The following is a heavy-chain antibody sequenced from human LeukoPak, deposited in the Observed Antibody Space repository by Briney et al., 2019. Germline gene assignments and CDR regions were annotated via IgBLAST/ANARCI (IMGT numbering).Heavy chain of an antibody. CDR1: GYTFTSYG. D-gene: IGHD6-13*01. CDR2: ISAYNGNT. V-gene: IGHV1-18*01. CDR3: AREISSSWYKNWFDP. Sequence: ASVKVSCKASGYTFTSYGISWVRQAPGQGLEWMGWISAYNGNTNYAQKLQGRVTMTTDASTSTAYMELRSLRSDDTAVYYCAREISSSWYKNWFDPWGQGTLVTVSS. J-gene: IGHJ5*02.